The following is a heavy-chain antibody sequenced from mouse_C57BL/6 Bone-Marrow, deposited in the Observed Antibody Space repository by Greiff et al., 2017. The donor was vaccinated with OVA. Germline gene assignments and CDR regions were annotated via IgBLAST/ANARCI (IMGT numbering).Heavy chain of an antibody. CDR2: IWSDGST. J-gene: IGHJ4*01. CDR1: GFSLTSYG. D-gene: IGHD2-2*01. Sequence: VKLVESGPGLVAPSQSLSITCTVSGFSLTSYGVHWVRQPPGKGLEWLVVIWSDGSTTYNSALKSRLSISKDNSKSQVFLKMNSLQTDDTAMYYCARHEKVTTHYAMDYWGQGTSVTVSS. V-gene: IGHV2-6-1*01. CDR3: ARHEKVTTHYAMDY.